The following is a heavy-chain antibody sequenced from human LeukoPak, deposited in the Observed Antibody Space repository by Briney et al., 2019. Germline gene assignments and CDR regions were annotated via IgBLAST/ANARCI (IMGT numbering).Heavy chain of an antibody. Sequence: SETLSLTCAGSGYSISSGYYWGWIRQPPGKGLEWIGSIYHSGSTYYNPSLKSRVTISVDTSKNQFSLKLSSVTAADTAVYYCARRRYYDGSGYLEWGQGTLLSVSS. V-gene: IGHV4-38-2*01. CDR1: GYSISSGYY. D-gene: IGHD3-22*01. CDR3: ARRRYYDGSGYLE. J-gene: IGHJ1*01. CDR2: IYHSGST.